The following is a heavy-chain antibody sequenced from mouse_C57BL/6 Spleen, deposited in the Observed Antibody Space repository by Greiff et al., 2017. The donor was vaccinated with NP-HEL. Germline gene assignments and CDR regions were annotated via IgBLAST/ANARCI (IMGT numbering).Heavy chain of an antibody. CDR2: IYPGSGST. V-gene: IGHV1-55*01. Sequence: QVQLQQPGAELVKPGASVKMSCKASGYTFTSYWITWVKQRPGQGLEWIGDIYPGSGSTNYNEKFKSKATLTVDTSSSKAYKQLSSLTSEDSAVXYCAAGIGGVVARFAYWGQGTLVTVST. CDR3: AAGIGGVVARFAY. CDR1: GYTFTSYW. D-gene: IGHD1-1*01. J-gene: IGHJ3*01.